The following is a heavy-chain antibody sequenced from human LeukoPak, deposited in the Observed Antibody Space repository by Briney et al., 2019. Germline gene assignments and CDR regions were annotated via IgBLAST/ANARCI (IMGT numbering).Heavy chain of an antibody. CDR3: ARGDDNASWLVYY. Sequence: TSGTLSLTCAVSGGSISNSNWWSWVRPSPGKGLEWIGEIHHSGITNYNPSLKSRVTISVDKSKNQFSLKLSSVTAADTAVYYCARGDDNASWLVYYWGQGTLVTVSS. V-gene: IGHV4-4*02. J-gene: IGHJ4*02. CDR1: GGSISNSNW. CDR2: IHHSGIT. D-gene: IGHD2-2*01.